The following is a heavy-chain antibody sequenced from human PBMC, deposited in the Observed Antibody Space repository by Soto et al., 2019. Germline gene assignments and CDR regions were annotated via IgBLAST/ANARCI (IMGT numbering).Heavy chain of an antibody. D-gene: IGHD6-13*01. Sequence: VASVKVSCKASGYTFTSYGISWVRQAPGQGLEWMGWISLNSGGTNYAQKFQGWVTMTRDTSISTAYMELSRLRSDDTAVYYCTRDSGIAAAGTFDYWGQGTLVTVSS. V-gene: IGHV1-2*04. CDR2: ISLNSGGT. J-gene: IGHJ4*02. CDR3: TRDSGIAAAGTFDY. CDR1: GYTFTSYG.